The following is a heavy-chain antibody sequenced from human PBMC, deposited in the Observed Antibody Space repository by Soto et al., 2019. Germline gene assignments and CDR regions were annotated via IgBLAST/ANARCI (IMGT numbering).Heavy chain of an antibody. Sequence: QVQLVQSGAEVKKPGSSVKVSCKASGGTFSSYSFTWVRQAPGQGLEWMGRIMPFFGIASYAQKFQGRVTITADKSTSTDYMELSSLRSEDTAVYYCARNADIGDIGLVPAAINAMDVWGRGTTVTGSS. V-gene: IGHV1-69*02. CDR1: GGTFSSYS. CDR3: ARNADIGDIGLVPAAINAMDV. D-gene: IGHD2-2*02. J-gene: IGHJ6*02. CDR2: IMPFFGIA.